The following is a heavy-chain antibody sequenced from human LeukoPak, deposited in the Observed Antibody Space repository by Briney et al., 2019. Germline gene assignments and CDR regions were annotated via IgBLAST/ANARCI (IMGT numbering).Heavy chain of an antibody. CDR1: GFTVSDNC. Sequence: PGRSLRLSCAASGFTVSDNCINWVRQAPGQGLDWVSIIYAGGSTYYADSVKGRFTISRDNSRNTVYLQMNNLRVEDPAVYYCARDERLEWFIDYWGQGTLVTVSS. D-gene: IGHD3-3*01. V-gene: IGHV3-53*01. J-gene: IGHJ4*02. CDR3: ARDERLEWFIDY. CDR2: IYAGGST.